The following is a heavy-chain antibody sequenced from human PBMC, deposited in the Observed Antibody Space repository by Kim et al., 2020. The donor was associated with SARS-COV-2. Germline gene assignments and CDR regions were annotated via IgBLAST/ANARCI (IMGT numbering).Heavy chain of an antibody. CDR2: ISYDGSNK. Sequence: GGSLRLSCAASGFTFSSYGMHWVRQAPGKGLEWVAVISYDGSNKYYADSVKGRFTISRDNSKNTLYLQMNSLRAEDTAVYYCAKETIDYYDSTFIHRPAGDFQHLGQGTLVTVSS. D-gene: IGHD3-22*01. J-gene: IGHJ1*01. CDR3: AKETIDYYDSTFIHRPAGDFQH. CDR1: GFTFSSYG. V-gene: IGHV3-30*18.